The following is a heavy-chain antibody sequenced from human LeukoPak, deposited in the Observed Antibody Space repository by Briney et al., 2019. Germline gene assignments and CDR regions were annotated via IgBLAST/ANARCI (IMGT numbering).Heavy chain of an antibody. J-gene: IGHJ3*02. CDR3: ARDGGPYAFDI. CDR1: GFTFSSYA. CDR2: ISYDGSNK. V-gene: IGHV3-30-3*01. Sequence: GRSLRLSCAASGFTFSSYAMHWVRQAPGKGLEWVAVISYDGSNKYYADSVKGRFTISRDNSKNTLYLQMNSLRAEDTAVCYCARDGGPYAFDIWGQGTMVTVSS. D-gene: IGHD2-15*01.